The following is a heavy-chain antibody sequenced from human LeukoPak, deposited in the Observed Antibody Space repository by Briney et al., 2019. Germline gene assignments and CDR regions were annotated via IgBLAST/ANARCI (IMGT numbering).Heavy chain of an antibody. CDR2: IYSGGST. V-gene: IGHV3-53*01. CDR3: ARVMVWAFDI. J-gene: IGHJ3*02. CDR1: GFTVSSNY. Sequence: PGGSLRLSCAASGFTVSSNYMSWVRQAPGKGLECVSVIYSGGSTYYADSVKGRFTISRDNSKNTLYLQMNSLRAEDTAVYYCARVMVWAFDIWGQGTMVTVSS. D-gene: IGHD2-8*01.